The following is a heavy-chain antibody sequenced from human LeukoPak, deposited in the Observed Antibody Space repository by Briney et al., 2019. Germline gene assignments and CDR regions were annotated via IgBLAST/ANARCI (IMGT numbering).Heavy chain of an antibody. CDR3: AEGPNIVILPNWFDP. J-gene: IGHJ5*02. CDR1: GFTFSSYS. D-gene: IGHD2-21*01. V-gene: IGHV3-21*04. Sequence: PGGSLRLSCAASGFTFSSYSMTWVRQAPGKGLEWVSSISSSSSYIYYADSVKGRFTISRDKSKNTLYLQMNSLRAEDTAVYYCAEGPNIVILPNWFDPWGQGTLVTVSS. CDR2: ISSSSSYI.